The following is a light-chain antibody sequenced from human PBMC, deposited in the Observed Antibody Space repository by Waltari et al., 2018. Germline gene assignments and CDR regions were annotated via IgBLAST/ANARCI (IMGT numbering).Light chain of an antibody. CDR3: CSYAGSRWV. V-gene: IGLV2-11*01. CDR2: DVR. Sequence: QSALTQPRSVSGSPGQSVTISCTVTSSVVGGLKYVPWYQQHPDKAPKLMIFDVRKRPSGVPDRFSGSKSGSTASLTISGLQAEDEADYYCCSYAGSRWVFGGGTKLTVL. CDR1: SSVVGGLKY. J-gene: IGLJ3*02.